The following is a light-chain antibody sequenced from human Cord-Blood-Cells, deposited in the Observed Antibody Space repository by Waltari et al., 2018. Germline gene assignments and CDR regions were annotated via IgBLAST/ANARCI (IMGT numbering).Light chain of an antibody. CDR3: QQRSNWPT. V-gene: IGKV3-11*01. Sequence: EIVLTQSPATLSLSPGARATLSCRASQSVSSYLAWYQQKPGQAPRLLIYDASNRATGIPARFSGSGSGTDFTLTISSPEPEDFAVYYCQQRSNWPTFGQGTKVEIK. CDR1: QSVSSY. J-gene: IGKJ1*01. CDR2: DAS.